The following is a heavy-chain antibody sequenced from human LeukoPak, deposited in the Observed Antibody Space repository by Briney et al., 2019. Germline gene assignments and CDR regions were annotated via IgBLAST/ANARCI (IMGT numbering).Heavy chain of an antibody. D-gene: IGHD2-2*01. J-gene: IGHJ4*02. V-gene: IGHV1-8*01. CDR2: MNPNSGNT. Sequence: GASVKVSCKASGYTFTSYDINWVRQATGQGLEWMGWMNPNSGNTGYAQKFQGRVTMTRNTSISTACMELSSLRSEDTAVYYCAREGYCNNTICDKPFDYWGQGTLVTVSS. CDR1: GYTFTSYD. CDR3: AREGYCNNTICDKPFDY.